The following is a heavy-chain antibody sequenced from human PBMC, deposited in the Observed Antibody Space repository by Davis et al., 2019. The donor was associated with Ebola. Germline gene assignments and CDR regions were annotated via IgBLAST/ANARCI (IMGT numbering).Heavy chain of an antibody. CDR1: GGSFSTYY. J-gene: IGHJ4*02. Sequence: MPSETLSLTCTVSGGSFSTYYWSWVRQPPGKGLEWVGYIYYSGTTHYNPSLRGRVTISVDTSKKHFSLKLGSVTAAATAVYYCARGSQWLGPDYWGQGTLVTVSS. CDR2: IYYSGTT. D-gene: IGHD6-19*01. CDR3: ARGSQWLGPDY. V-gene: IGHV4-59*01.